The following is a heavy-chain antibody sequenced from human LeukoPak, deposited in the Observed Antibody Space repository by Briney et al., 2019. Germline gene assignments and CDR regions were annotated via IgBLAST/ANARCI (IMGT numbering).Heavy chain of an antibody. V-gene: IGHV3-23*01. CDR3: AKGIGLGESPIY. J-gene: IGHJ4*02. Sequence: PGGSLRLSCAASGFTLNIYAMSWVRQAPGKGLEWVSAKSSSDAGTYHADSVRGRFTISRDNSKHTLYLQMNSLRAEDTAVYYCAKGIGLGESPIYWGQGTLVTVSS. D-gene: IGHD3-10*01. CDR2: KSSSDAGT. CDR1: GFTLNIYA.